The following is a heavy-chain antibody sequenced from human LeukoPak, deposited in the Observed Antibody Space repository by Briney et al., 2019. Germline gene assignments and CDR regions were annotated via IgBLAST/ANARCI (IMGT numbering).Heavy chain of an antibody. J-gene: IGHJ4*02. CDR2: IYYSGST. CDR3: ARSGDYDFWSGYSPTIDY. D-gene: IGHD3-3*01. V-gene: IGHV4-38-2*01. CDR1: GYSISSGYY. Sequence: RPSETLSLTCAVSGYSISSGYYWGWIRQPPGKGLEWIGSIYYSGSTYYNPSLKSRVTISVDTSKNQFSLKLSSVTAADTAVYYCARSGDYDFWSGYSPTIDYWGQGTLVTVSS.